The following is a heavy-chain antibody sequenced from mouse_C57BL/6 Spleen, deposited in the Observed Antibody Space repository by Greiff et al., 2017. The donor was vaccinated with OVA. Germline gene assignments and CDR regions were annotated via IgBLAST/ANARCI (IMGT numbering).Heavy chain of an antibody. CDR1: GFNIKDYY. CDR2: IDPEDGET. CDR3: ARGTTVVVHYYAMDY. J-gene: IGHJ4*01. D-gene: IGHD1-1*01. Sequence: EVQLQQSGAELVKPGASVKLSCTASGFNIKDYYMHWVKQRTEQGLEWIGRIDPEDGETKYAPKFQGKATIPADTSSNTAYLQLSSLTSEDTAVYYCARGTTVVVHYYAMDYWGQGTSVTVSS. V-gene: IGHV14-2*01.